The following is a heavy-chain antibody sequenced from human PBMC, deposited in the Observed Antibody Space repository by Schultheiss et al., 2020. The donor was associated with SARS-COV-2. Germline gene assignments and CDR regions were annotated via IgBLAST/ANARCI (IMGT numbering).Heavy chain of an antibody. CDR1: GGSISSYY. CDR3: ARESRIAAAGIGWFDP. J-gene: IGHJ5*02. V-gene: IGHV4-4*07. CDR2: IYTSGST. D-gene: IGHD6-13*01. Sequence: SQTLSLTCTVSGGSISSYYWSWIRQPAGKGLEWIGRIYTSGSTNYNPSLKSRVTMSVDTSKNQFSLKLSSVTAADTAVYYCARESRIAAAGIGWFDPWGQGTLVTVSS.